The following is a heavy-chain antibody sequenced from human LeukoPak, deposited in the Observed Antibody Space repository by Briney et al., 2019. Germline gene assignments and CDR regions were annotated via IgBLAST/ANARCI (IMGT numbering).Heavy chain of an antibody. CDR3: ARDRAYCGGDCYRMDY. J-gene: IGHJ4*02. CDR2: IIPIFGTA. Sequence: SVKVSCKASGGTFSSYAISWVRQAPGQGLEWIGGIIPIFGTANYAQKFQGRVTITADESTSTAYMELSSLRSEDTAVYYCARDRAYCGGDCYRMDYWGQGTLVTVSS. V-gene: IGHV1-69*01. D-gene: IGHD2-21*02. CDR1: GGTFSSYA.